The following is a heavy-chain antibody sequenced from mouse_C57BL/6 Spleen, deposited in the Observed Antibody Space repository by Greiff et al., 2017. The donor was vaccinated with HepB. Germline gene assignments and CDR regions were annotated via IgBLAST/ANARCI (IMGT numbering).Heavy chain of an antibody. J-gene: IGHJ2*01. CDR3: ARSDYYGSSFYFDY. CDR1: GYAFSSYW. CDR2: IYPGDGDT. D-gene: IGHD1-1*01. Sequence: VQLQESGAELVKPGASVKISCKASGYAFSSYWMNWVKQRPGKGLEWIGQIYPGDGDTNYNGKFKGKATLTADKSSSTAYMQLSSLTSEDSAVYFCARSDYYGSSFYFDYWGQGTTLTVSS. V-gene: IGHV1-80*01.